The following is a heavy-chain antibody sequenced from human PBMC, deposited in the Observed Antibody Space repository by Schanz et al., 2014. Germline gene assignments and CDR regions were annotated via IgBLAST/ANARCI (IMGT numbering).Heavy chain of an antibody. CDR2: ISSSSGTI. D-gene: IGHD6-13*01. J-gene: IGHJ4*02. CDR1: GFTFSNYG. V-gene: IGHV3-48*04. CDR3: AKDFVPLVQQLIRSGGAHLDH. Sequence: VQLVESGGDLVKPGGSLRLSCEASGFTFSNYGMNWVRQAPEKGLEWVSYISSSSGTIYYADSVKGRFTISRDNSKNTLYLQMNSLRVEDTAVYYCAKDFVPLVQQLIRSGGAHLDHWGQGTLGTVSS.